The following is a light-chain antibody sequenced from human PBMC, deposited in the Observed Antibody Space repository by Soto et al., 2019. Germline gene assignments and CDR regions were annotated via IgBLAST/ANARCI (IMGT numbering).Light chain of an antibody. CDR3: SSYTSSSTLV. V-gene: IGLV2-14*01. CDR2: EVS. Sequence: LTQPASVSGSPGQSITISCTGTTSDVGGYNYVSWYQQHPGKAPKLMIYEVSNRPSGVSNRFSGSKSGNKASLTISALQAEDEADYYCSSYTSSSTLVFGTGTKVTVL. J-gene: IGLJ1*01. CDR1: TSDVGGYNY.